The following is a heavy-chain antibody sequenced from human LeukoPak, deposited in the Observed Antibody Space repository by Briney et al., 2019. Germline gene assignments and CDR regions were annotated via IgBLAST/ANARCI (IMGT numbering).Heavy chain of an antibody. J-gene: IGHJ6*02. CDR3: ARDRRYSSSWYVRLYYYYYGMDV. D-gene: IGHD6-13*01. Sequence: ASVKVSCKASGYTFTSYGISWVRQAPGQGLEWMGWISAYNGNTNYAQKRQGTVTMTTDTSTSTAYMEPRSLRSDDTAVYYCARDRRYSSSWYVRLYYYYYGMDVWGQGTTVTVYS. CDR1: GYTFTSYG. V-gene: IGHV1-18*01. CDR2: ISAYNGNT.